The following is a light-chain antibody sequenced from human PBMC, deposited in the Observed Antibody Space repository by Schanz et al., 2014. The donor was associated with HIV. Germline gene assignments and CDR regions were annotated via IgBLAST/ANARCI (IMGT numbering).Light chain of an antibody. CDR1: SSNIRSNT. V-gene: IGLV1-44*01. J-gene: IGLJ3*02. Sequence: QSVLTQPPSASGTPGQRVTLSCSGSSSNIRSNTINWYQQLPGTAPKLLIHSSYHRPSGVPDRFSGSGSGTSASLVISGLQSQDEADYYCATWVDSLKGWVFGGGTKLTVL. CDR2: SSY. CDR3: ATWVDSLKGWV.